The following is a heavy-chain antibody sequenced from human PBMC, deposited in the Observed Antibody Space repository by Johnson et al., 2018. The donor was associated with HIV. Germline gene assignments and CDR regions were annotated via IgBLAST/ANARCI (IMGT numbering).Heavy chain of an antibody. Sequence: QVQLVESGGGVVQPGGSLRLSCAASGFTFSSYGMHWVRQAPGKGLEWVAFIRYDGSNKYYADSVKARFTISRDNSKNTLYLQMNSLRAEDTAVYYCAKDSSVLLCFDIWGQGTMVTVSS. D-gene: IGHD3-10*01. J-gene: IGHJ3*02. CDR1: GFTFSSYG. V-gene: IGHV3-30*02. CDR2: IRYDGSNK. CDR3: AKDSSVLLCFDI.